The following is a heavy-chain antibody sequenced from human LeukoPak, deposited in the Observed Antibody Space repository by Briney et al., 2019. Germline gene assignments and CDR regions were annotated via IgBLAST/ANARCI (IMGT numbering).Heavy chain of an antibody. J-gene: IGHJ4*02. CDR1: GGSISSSSYY. CDR3: AKDWGRSFNPYFDY. Sequence: PSETLSLTCIVSGGSISSSSYYWGWIRQPPGKGLEWIGSIYYGGSTYYNPSLKSRVTISADTSKNQFSLKLSSVTAEDTAVYYCAKDWGRSFNPYFDYWGQGTLVTVSS. D-gene: IGHD3-16*01. CDR2: IYYGGST. V-gene: IGHV4-39*07.